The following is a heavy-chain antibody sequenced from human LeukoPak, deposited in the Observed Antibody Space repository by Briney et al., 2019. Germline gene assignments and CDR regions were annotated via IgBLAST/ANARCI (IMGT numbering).Heavy chain of an antibody. J-gene: IGHJ4*02. CDR2: MNPNSGNT. Sequence: ASVKVSCKASGYTFTSYDTNWVRQATGQGLEWMGWMNPNSGNTGYAQKFQGRVTMATDTSISTAYMELSSLTSEDTAVYYCARGGGYCSGGSCPYYFDYWGQGTLVTVSS. CDR3: ARGGGYCSGGSCPYYFDY. D-gene: IGHD2-15*01. CDR1: GYTFTSYD. V-gene: IGHV1-8*01.